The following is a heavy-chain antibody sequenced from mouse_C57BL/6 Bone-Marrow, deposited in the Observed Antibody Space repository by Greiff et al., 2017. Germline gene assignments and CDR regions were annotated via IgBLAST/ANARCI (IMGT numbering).Heavy chain of an antibody. Sequence: QVQLQQSGAELVRPGASVTLSCKASGYTFTDYEMHWVKQTPVHGLEWIGAIDPETGGTAYNQKFKGKAILTADKSSSTAYMELRSLTSEDSAVYYCTRETFYYGKDYGGQGTTLTVSS. V-gene: IGHV1-15*01. D-gene: IGHD2-1*01. CDR1: GYTFTDYE. CDR3: TRETFYYGKDY. CDR2: IDPETGGT. J-gene: IGHJ2*01.